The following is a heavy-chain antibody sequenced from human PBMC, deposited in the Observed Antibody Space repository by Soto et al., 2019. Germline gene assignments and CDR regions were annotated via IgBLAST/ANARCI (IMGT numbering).Heavy chain of an antibody. V-gene: IGHV2-5*02. D-gene: IGHD2-8*01. CDR2: IYWDDDK. Sequence: QITLKESGPTLVKPTQTLTLTCTFPGFSLSTRGVGVGWIRQPPGKALEWLALIYWDDDKRYSPSLKSRPTHITETSKNQVVLTMTIMDPVDTAAYYCARHSLCCTNGVCFDPYFDYWGQGTLVTVSS. CDR1: GFSLSTRGVG. J-gene: IGHJ4*02. CDR3: ARHSLCCTNGVCFDPYFDY.